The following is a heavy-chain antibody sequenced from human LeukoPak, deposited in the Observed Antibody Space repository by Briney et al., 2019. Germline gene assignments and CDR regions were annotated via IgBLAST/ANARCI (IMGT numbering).Heavy chain of an antibody. CDR1: GFTFNTFD. D-gene: IGHD3-9*01. CDR2: IIGSSGST. J-gene: IGHJ4*02. CDR3: AKGAWLDY. V-gene: IGHV3-23*01. Sequence: GVSLRLSCAASGFTFNTFDMSWVRQAPGKGLEWVSVIIGSSGSTYYADSVKGRFTISRDDSKNTLFLQMNSLRAEDTAVYYCAKGAWLDYWGQGSLVTVSS.